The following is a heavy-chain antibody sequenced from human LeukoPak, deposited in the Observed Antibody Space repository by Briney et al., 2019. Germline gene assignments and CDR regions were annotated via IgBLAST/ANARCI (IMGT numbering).Heavy chain of an antibody. CDR3: ARLARYCSSTSCYRDWFDP. J-gene: IGHJ5*02. CDR1: GYSFTSYW. Sequence: PGESLKISCKGSGYSFTSYWIGWGRQMPGKGLEWMGIIYPGDSDTRYSPSFQGQVTISADKSISTAYLQWSSLKASDTAMYYCARLARYCSSTSCYRDWFDPWGQGTLVTVSS. V-gene: IGHV5-51*01. CDR2: IYPGDSDT. D-gene: IGHD2-2*01.